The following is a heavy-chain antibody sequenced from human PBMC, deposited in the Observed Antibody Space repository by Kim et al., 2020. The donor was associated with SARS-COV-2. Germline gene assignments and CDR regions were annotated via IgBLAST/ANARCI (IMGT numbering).Heavy chain of an antibody. Sequence: SETLSLTCTVSGGSISSSSYYWGWIRQPPGKGLEWIGSIYYSGSTYYNPSLKSRVTISVDTSKNQFSLKLSSVTAADTAVYYCARHVVSVPGGGSIVVVPAAIGYWGQGTLVTVSS. CDR1: GGSISSSSYY. D-gene: IGHD2-2*01. CDR2: IYYSGST. V-gene: IGHV4-39*01. J-gene: IGHJ4*02. CDR3: ARHVVSVPGGGSIVVVPAAIGY.